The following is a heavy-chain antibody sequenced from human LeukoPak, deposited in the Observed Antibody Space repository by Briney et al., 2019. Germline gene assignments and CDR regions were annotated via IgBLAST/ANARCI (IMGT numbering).Heavy chain of an antibody. D-gene: IGHD2-15*01. CDR2: ITSGGGST. CDR3: AKRRDYSGGFFSDFDY. Sequence: GGSLRLACAASGFTFSDYYMSWVRQAPGKGLEWVSAITSGGGSTYYTDSVKGRFTVSRDKSKNTLYLQMDSRRAEDTAVYYCAKRRDYSGGFFSDFDYWGQGTLVTVSS. V-gene: IGHV3-23*01. J-gene: IGHJ4*02. CDR1: GFTFSDYY.